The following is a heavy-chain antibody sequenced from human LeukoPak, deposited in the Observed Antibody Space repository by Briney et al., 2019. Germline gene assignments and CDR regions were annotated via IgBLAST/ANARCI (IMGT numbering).Heavy chain of an antibody. J-gene: IGHJ2*01. CDR2: IDYSGST. Sequence: SETLSVICTVSAGSISSYYWTWIRQPPGKGLEWIGYIDYSGSTNYNPSLKSRVTISVDTSKNQFSLKLTSVTAADTAVYYCAREARITIFSLSWYFDLWGRGTLVTVSS. CDR3: AREARITIFSLSWYFDL. V-gene: IGHV4-59*01. D-gene: IGHD3-9*01. CDR1: AGSISSYY.